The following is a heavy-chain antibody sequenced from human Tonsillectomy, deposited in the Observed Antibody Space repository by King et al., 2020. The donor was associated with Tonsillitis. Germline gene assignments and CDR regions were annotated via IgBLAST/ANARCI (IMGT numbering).Heavy chain of an antibody. CDR1: GYTFITYG. V-gene: IGHV1-18*04. D-gene: IGHD3-10*01. J-gene: IGHJ6*02. Sequence: QLVQSGVEVKKPGASVKVSCKTSGYTFITYGISWVRQAPGQGLEWIGGITPYDDKTTYGEKFQGRVRLTADTSTRTAYMELRNLRADDTAVYYCAREGFESRSQTRLHFYGMDVWGQGTTVTVS. CDR2: ITPYDDKT. CDR3: AREGFESRSQTRLHFYGMDV.